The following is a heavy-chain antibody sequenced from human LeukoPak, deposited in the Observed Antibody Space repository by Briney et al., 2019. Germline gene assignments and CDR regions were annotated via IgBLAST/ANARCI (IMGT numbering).Heavy chain of an antibody. CDR3: AREVTMVRGVITRTFDY. V-gene: IGHV4-59*01. Sequence: SETLSLTCTVSGGSISSYYWSWIRQPPGKGLEWIGYIYYRGSTNYNPSLKSRVTISVDTSKNQFSLKLSSVTAADTAVYYCAREVTMVRGVITRTFDYWGQGTLVTVSS. D-gene: IGHD3-10*01. CDR1: GGSISSYY. CDR2: IYYRGST. J-gene: IGHJ4*02.